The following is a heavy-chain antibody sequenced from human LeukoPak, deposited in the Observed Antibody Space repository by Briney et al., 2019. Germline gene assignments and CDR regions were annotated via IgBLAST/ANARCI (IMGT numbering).Heavy chain of an antibody. V-gene: IGHV3-30*01. CDR2: ISYDGSNK. CDR1: GFTFSSYA. D-gene: IGHD3-3*01. CDR3: ARRLRFLEWSPVFDY. Sequence: GGSLRLSCAASGFTFSSYAMHWLRQAPGKAREGVAVISYDGSNKYYADSEKGRFTISRDNSKNTLYLQMNSLRAEDTAVYYCARRLRFLEWSPVFDYWGQGTLVTVSS. J-gene: IGHJ4*02.